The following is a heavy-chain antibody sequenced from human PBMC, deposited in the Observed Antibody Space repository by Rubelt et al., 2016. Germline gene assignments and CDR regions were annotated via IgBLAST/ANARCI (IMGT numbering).Heavy chain of an antibody. Sequence: QVQLQESGPGLVKPSETLSLTCTVSGGSISSYYWSWIRQPPGKGLEWIGYIYYSGSTNYNPSLMSRVPISGDTAKNQCSRKRSVLTAADTAVYYFARGLPYGSIDAFEIWGQGTMVTVSS. CDR2: IYYSGST. V-gene: IGHV4-59*01. CDR3: ARGLPYGSIDAFEI. D-gene: IGHD2-2*02. J-gene: IGHJ3*02. CDR1: GGSISSYY.